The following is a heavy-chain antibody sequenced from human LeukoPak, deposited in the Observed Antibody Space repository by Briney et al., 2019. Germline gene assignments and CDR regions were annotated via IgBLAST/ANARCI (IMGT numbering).Heavy chain of an antibody. CDR3: ARVSKPGWFDYYYMDV. J-gene: IGHJ6*03. D-gene: IGHD3-10*01. V-gene: IGHV3-30*04. CDR2: VLSDGSDQ. CDR1: GFTFNSYA. Sequence: GGSLRLSCAASGFTFNSYAMKWVRQAPGKGLEWLAVVLSDGSDQYYGDSVQGRSTVSRDNSKNTLYLQMDNLRFEDTAVYYCARVSKPGWFDYYYMDVWGKGTTVIVSS.